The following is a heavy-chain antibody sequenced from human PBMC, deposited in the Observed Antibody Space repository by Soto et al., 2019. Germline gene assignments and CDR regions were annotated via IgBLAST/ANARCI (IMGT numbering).Heavy chain of an antibody. V-gene: IGHV1-69*06. J-gene: IGHJ6*02. D-gene: IGHD3-16*01. CDR1: GGTFSDFA. CDR3: ARDRRQLRLGNYSFNGIEV. CDR2: IVPRFGSP. Sequence: QVQLVQSGAEMRKPGSSLRVSCKASGGTFSDFAFSWVRQAPGQGLEWMGGIVPRFGSPNYAQKFGGRVTISADTSTSTVYMGLSSLRFDDTAVYFCARDRRQLRLGNYSFNGIEVLGQWTTISVS.